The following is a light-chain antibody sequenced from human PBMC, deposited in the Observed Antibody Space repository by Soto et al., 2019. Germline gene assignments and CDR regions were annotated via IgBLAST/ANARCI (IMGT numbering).Light chain of an antibody. CDR1: SSNIGAGYH. CDR2: DNN. J-gene: IGLJ1*01. CDR3: QSYDSSLSGV. V-gene: IGLV1-40*01. Sequence: QSVLTQPPSVSGAPGQRVTISCTGSSSNIGAGYHVPWYQQLPGTAPKLLIYDNNNRPSGVPDRFSGSKSGTSASLAIAGLQAEDEADYYCQSYDSSLSGVFGTGTKLTVL.